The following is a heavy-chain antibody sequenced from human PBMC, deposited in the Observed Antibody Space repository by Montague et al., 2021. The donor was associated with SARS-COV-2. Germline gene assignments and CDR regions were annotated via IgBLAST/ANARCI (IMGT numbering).Heavy chain of an antibody. CDR3: ARILGTYYDFWSGERAIDAFDI. CDR1: GGSISSGSYY. CDR2: IYTSGST. V-gene: IGHV4-61*02. D-gene: IGHD3-3*01. J-gene: IGHJ3*02. Sequence: TLSLTCIVSGGSISSGSYYWSWIRQPAGKGLEWIGRIYTSGSTNYNPSLKSRVTISVDTSKNQFSLKLSSVTAADTAVYYCARILGTYYDFWSGERAIDAFDIWGQGTMVTVSS.